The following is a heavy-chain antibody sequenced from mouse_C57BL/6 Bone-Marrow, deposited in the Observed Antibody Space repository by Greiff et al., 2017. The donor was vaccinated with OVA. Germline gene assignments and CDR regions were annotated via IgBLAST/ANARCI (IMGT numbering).Heavy chain of an antibody. V-gene: IGHV3-6*01. D-gene: IGHD1-1*01. CDR1: GYSITSGYY. J-gene: IGHJ2*01. Sequence: DVQLQESGPGLVKPSQSLSLTCSVTGYSITSGYYWNWIRQFPGNKLEWMGYISYDGSNNYNLSLKNRISITRDTSKNQFFLKLNSVTTEDTATYYCARGGYGSSYDYWGQGTTLTVSS. CDR3: ARGGYGSSYDY. CDR2: ISYDGSN.